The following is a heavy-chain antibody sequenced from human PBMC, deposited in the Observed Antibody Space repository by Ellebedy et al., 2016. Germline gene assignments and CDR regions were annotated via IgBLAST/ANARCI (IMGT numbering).Heavy chain of an antibody. CDR1: GFTFSSYS. D-gene: IGHD3-10*01. J-gene: IGHJ4*02. CDR2: ISGSGGAT. Sequence: GESLKISXAASGFTFSSYSMNWVRQAPGKGLEWVSGISGSGGATYYADSVEGRFTISRDKSKNTLYLQMNSLRAEDTAVYYCAKERGRESRGSGSYYCDYWGQGTLVTVSS. CDR3: AKERGRESRGSGSYYCDY. V-gene: IGHV3-23*01.